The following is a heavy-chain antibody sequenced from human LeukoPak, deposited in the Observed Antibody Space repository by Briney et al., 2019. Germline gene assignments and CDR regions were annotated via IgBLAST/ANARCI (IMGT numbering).Heavy chain of an antibody. J-gene: IGHJ5*02. CDR2: ISGSGGST. CDR3: AKDLEDCSSTSCYPYNWFDP. CDR1: GFTFSSYA. V-gene: IGHV3-23*01. D-gene: IGHD2-2*01. Sequence: GGSLRLSCAASGFTFSSYAMSWVRQAPGKGLEWVSAISGSGGSTYYADSAKGRFTISRDNSKNTLYLQMNSLRAEDTAVYYCAKDLEDCSSTSCYPYNWFDPWGQGTLVTVSS.